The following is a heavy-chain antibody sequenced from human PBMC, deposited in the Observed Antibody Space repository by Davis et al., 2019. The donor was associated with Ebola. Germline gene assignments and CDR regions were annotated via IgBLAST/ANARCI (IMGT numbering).Heavy chain of an antibody. CDR3: VGAVVGGEMWFDS. V-gene: IGHV4-34*01. CDR1: GGSFSGYY. J-gene: IGHJ5*01. Sequence: MPGGSLRLSCAVYGGSFSGYYWSWIRQPPGKGLEWIGEINHSGTTNYDPSLNSRATVSADTSKNQLALKLTSVTAADTAVYYCVGAVVGGEMWFDSWGQGTLVIVSS. CDR2: INHSGTT. D-gene: IGHD1-26*01.